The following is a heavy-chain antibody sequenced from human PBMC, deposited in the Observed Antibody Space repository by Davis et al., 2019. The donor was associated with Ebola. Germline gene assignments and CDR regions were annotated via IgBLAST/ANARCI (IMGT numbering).Heavy chain of an antibody. J-gene: IGHJ6*02. D-gene: IGHD3-10*01. Sequence: ASVKVSCKVSGYTLTELSMHWVRQAPGKGLEWMGGFDPEDGKTIYAQKLQGRVTMTTDTSTSTAYMELRSLRSDDTAVYYCARDVEVVGIAAGSYLYYYYGMDVWGQGTTVTVSS. CDR2: FDPEDGKT. CDR1: GYTLTELS. CDR3: ARDVEVVGIAAGSYLYYYYGMDV. V-gene: IGHV1-24*01.